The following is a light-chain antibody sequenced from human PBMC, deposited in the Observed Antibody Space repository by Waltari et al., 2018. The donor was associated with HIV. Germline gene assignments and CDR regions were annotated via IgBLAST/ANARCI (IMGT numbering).Light chain of an antibody. J-gene: IGLJ1*01. CDR1: ALPKKY. CDR3: HSSDSSGTYV. CDR2: KDN. Sequence: SYELTQPPSVSASPGQTARITCFGDALPKKYAYWYQQKPGQAPVLVIYKDNERPSVIPERFSGSSSGTTVTLTISGVQAEDEADYYCHSSDSSGTYVFGPGTQVTVL. V-gene: IGLV3-25*03.